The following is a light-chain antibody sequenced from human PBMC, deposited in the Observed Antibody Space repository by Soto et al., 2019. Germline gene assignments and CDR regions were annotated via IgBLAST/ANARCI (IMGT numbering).Light chain of an antibody. CDR2: RNK. V-gene: IGLV1-47*01. CDR1: TANIEANY. Sequence: QSVLIQPPSASGPPGQRVTISCSGSTANIEANYVYWYQQFPGTAPKLLIYRNKERPSGVPDRFSGSKSGTSASLAVSGLRSEDEADYFCTSWDDSLSAGVFGGGTQLTVL. J-gene: IGLJ3*02. CDR3: TSWDDSLSAGV.